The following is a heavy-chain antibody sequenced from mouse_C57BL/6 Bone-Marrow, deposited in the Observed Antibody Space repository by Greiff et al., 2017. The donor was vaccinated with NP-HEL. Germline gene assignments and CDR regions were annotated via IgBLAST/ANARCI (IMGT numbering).Heavy chain of an antibody. Sequence: EVMLVESGGGLVQPGGSMKLSCAASGFTFSDAWMDWVRQSPEKGLEWVAEIRNNANNHETYYAESVKGRFTISRADTKSSVYLQMNSLRAEDTVIYYCTGSSKYQVAWFGYWGQGTLVTVSA. CDR3: TGSSKYQVAWFGY. J-gene: IGHJ3*01. CDR1: GFTFSDAW. CDR2: IRNNANNHET. D-gene: IGHD2-5*01. V-gene: IGHV6-6*01.